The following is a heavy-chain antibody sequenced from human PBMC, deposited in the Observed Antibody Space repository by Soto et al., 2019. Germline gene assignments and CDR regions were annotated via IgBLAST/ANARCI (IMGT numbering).Heavy chain of an antibody. Sequence: GGSLRLSCAASGLIFSDYSMNWVRQAPGKGLEWVSYISSSSSNIYYADSVKGRFTISRDNGENSLYLQMNSLRDEDTAMYYCASRLNYYDSSGSGNFWGQGTLVTVSS. D-gene: IGHD3-22*01. V-gene: IGHV3-48*02. CDR2: ISSSSSNI. CDR3: ASRLNYYDSSGSGNF. CDR1: GLIFSDYS. J-gene: IGHJ4*02.